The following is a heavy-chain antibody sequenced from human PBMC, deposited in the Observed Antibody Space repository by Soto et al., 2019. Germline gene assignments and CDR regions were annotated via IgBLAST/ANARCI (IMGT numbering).Heavy chain of an antibody. V-gene: IGHV3-21*01. CDR1: GFTLSSYS. D-gene: IGHD3-22*01. J-gene: IGHJ6*02. Sequence: GASLRLSCAASGFTLSSYSMNWVRQAPGKGLEWVSSISSSSSYIYYADSVKGRFTISRDNAKNSLYLQMNSLRAEDTAVYYCARDPFPEYYYDSSGYPYYYYVMDVWGQGTTVTVSS. CDR3: ARDPFPEYYYDSSGYPYYYYVMDV. CDR2: ISSSSSYI.